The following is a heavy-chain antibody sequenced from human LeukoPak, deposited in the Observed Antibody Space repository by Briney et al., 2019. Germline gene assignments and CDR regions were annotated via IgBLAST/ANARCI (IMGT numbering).Heavy chain of an antibody. Sequence: GGSLRLSCAASGFTFSSSGMHWVRQAPGKGLEWVAFIRYDGSNKYYADSVKGRFTISRVNSKNTLYLQMNSLRPEDTAVYYCARDRIRAYYDSRGFYFPPSYWGQGTLVIVSS. J-gene: IGHJ4*02. CDR2: IRYDGSNK. CDR3: ARDRIRAYYDSRGFYFPPSY. D-gene: IGHD3-22*01. CDR1: GFTFSSSG. V-gene: IGHV3-30*02.